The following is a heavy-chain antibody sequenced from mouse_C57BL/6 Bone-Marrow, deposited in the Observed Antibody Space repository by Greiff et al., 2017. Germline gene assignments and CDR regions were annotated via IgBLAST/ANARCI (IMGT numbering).Heavy chain of an antibody. CDR1: GFNIKDDY. CDR2: IDPENGDT. CDR3: TTYYVAMDY. V-gene: IGHV14-4*01. D-gene: IGHD1-1*01. J-gene: IGHJ4*01. Sequence: VHVKQSGAELVRPGASVKLSCTASGFNIKDDYMHWVKQRPEQGLEWIGWIDPENGDTEYASKFQGKATRTADTSSNTAYLQLSSLTSEDTAVYYCTTYYVAMDYWGPGTSVTVSS.